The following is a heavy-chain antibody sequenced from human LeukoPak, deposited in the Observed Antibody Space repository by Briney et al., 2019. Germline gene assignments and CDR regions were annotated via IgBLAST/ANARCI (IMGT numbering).Heavy chain of an antibody. J-gene: IGHJ4*02. CDR2: ISGSGGST. V-gene: IGHV3-23*01. Sequence: GGSLRLSCAASGSTFSSYAMSWVRQAPGKGLEWVSAISGSGGSTYYADSVKGRFTISRDNSKNTLYLQMNSLRAEDTAVYYCAKGGYYYGSSGYYTRKPFDYWGQGTLVTVSS. CDR3: AKGGYYYGSSGYYTRKPFDY. D-gene: IGHD3-22*01. CDR1: GSTFSSYA.